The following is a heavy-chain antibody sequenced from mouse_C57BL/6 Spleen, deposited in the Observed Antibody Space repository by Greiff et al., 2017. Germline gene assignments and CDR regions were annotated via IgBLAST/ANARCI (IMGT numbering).Heavy chain of an antibody. J-gene: IGHJ2*01. Sequence: EVKLQESGPELVKPGASVKISCKASGYSFTDYNMNWVKQSNGKSLEWIGVINPNYGTTSYNQKFKGKATLTVDQSSSTAYMQLNSLTSEDSAVYYCARSKYYGSSSYFDYWGQGTTLTVSS. CDR1: GYSFTDYN. D-gene: IGHD1-1*01. CDR2: INPNYGTT. V-gene: IGHV1-39*01. CDR3: ARSKYYGSSSYFDY.